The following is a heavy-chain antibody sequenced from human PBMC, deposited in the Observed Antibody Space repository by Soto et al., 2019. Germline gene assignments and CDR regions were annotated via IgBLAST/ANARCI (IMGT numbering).Heavy chain of an antibody. CDR3: AKNWGTGRDFWTNYHFDY. J-gene: IGHJ4*02. D-gene: IGHD3-3*01. CDR2: VSVSGGST. V-gene: IGHV3-23*01. Sequence: PGGSLRLSCVASGFTLNTYALTWVRQAPGDGLEWVSTVSVSGGSTYYTDSVKGRFTICRDNSKNTVYLQMNNLSAEDTAVYYCAKNWGTGRDFWTNYHFDYWGQGTQVTVSS. CDR1: GFTLNTYA.